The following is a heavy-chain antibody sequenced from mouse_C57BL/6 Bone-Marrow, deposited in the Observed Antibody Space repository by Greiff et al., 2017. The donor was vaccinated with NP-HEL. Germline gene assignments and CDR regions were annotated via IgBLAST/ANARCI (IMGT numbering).Heavy chain of an antibody. J-gene: IGHJ1*03. CDR1: GFTFSDYY. Sequence: EVQVVESEGGLVQPGSSMKLSCTASGFTFSDYYMAWVRQVPEKGLEWVANINYDGSSTYYLDSLKSRFIISRDNAKNILYLQMSSLKSEDTATYYCARVGEHDYWYFDVWGTGTTVTVSS. V-gene: IGHV5-16*01. CDR3: ARVGEHDYWYFDV. D-gene: IGHD2-3*01. CDR2: INYDGSST.